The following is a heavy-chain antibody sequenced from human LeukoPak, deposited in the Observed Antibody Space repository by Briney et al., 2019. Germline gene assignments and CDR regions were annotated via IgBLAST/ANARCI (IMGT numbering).Heavy chain of an antibody. J-gene: IGHJ6*02. CDR3: ARGVYGDHGLGYYYYGMDV. Sequence: SETLSLTCAVSGGSISSGGYSWSWIRQPPGKGLEWIGYIYHSGSTYYNPSLKSRVTISVDRSKNQFSLKLSSVTAADTAVYYCARGVYGDHGLGYYYYGMDVWGQGTTVTVSS. D-gene: IGHD4-17*01. CDR1: GGSISSGGYS. CDR2: IYHSGST. V-gene: IGHV4-30-2*01.